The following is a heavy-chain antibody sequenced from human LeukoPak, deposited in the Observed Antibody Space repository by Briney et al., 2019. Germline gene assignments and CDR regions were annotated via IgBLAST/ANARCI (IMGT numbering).Heavy chain of an antibody. J-gene: IGHJ5*02. CDR2: ISASNGNT. CDR1: GYTPTSDG. D-gene: IGHD2-2*01. V-gene: IGHV1-18*01. CDR3: ARDDGGYCSSTTCSGFDL. Sequence: ASPKVSCKASGYTPTSDGISSVPQAPGQELEWMGWISASNGNTNYAQKLQGGVTMTTDTSTSTAYMELRSLRFDDTAVYYCARDDGGYCSSTTCSGFDLWGQGTLVTVSS.